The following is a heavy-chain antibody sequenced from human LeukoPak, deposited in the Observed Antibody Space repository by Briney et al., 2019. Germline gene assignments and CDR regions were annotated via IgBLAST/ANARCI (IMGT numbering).Heavy chain of an antibody. CDR3: ARDHGGYLDY. CDR2: ISYDGSNK. J-gene: IGHJ4*02. D-gene: IGHD3-10*01. V-gene: IGHV3-30*04. Sequence: GRSLRLSCAASGFTLSSYAMHWVRQAPGKGLEGVALISYDGSNKYYADSVKGRFTISRDNSKNTLYLQMNSLRAEDTAVYYCARDHGGYLDYWGQGTLVTVSS. CDR1: GFTLSSYA.